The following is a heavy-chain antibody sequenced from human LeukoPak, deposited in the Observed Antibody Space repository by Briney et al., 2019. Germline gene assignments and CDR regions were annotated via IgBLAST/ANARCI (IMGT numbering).Heavy chain of an antibody. V-gene: IGHV1-2*02. CDR1: GYTFTGYY. Sequence: ASVKVSCKASGYTFTGYYIHWVRQAPGQGLEWMGWINPNSGGTNYAQKFQGRVTMTRDTSISTAYMELSRLRSDDTAVYYCARDQGTQLRWRRNWFDPWGQGTLVTVSS. J-gene: IGHJ5*02. CDR3: ARDQGTQLRWRRNWFDP. D-gene: IGHD4-23*01. CDR2: INPNSGGT.